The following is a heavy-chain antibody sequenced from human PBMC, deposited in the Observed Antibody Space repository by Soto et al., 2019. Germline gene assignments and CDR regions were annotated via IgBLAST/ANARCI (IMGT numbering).Heavy chain of an antibody. CDR2: IYYSGST. V-gene: IGHV4-39*01. CDR1: GGSISSSSYY. J-gene: IGHJ4*02. Sequence: QLQLQESGPGLVKPSETLSLTCTVSGGSISSSSYYWGWIRQPPGKGLEWIGSIYYSGSTYYNPSLKSRVTISVDTSKNQFSLKLSSVTAADTAVYYCARQVRTVTNEEVEYWGQGTLVTVSS. D-gene: IGHD4-17*01. CDR3: ARQVRTVTNEEVEY.